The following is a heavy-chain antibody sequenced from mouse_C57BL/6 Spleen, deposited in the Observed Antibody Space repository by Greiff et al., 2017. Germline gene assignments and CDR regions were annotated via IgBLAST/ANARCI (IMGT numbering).Heavy chain of an antibody. Sequence: QVQLQQSGAELVRPGASVTLSCKASGYTFTDYEMHWVKQTPVHGLEWIGAIDPETGGTANNQKFKGKAILTADKSSSTAYMGLRSLTSEDSAVYYCTKLVLYAMDYWGQGTSVTVSS. CDR1: GYTFTDYE. J-gene: IGHJ4*01. CDR2: IDPETGGT. D-gene: IGHD4-1*01. V-gene: IGHV1-15*01. CDR3: TKLVLYAMDY.